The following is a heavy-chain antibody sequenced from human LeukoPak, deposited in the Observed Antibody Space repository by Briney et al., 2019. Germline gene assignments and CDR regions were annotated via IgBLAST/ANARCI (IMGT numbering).Heavy chain of an antibody. J-gene: IGHJ4*02. CDR1: GFTFSSYW. Sequence: GSLRLSCAASGFTFSSYWMSWVRQPPGKGLEWIGEIFRTGTTNYNPSLKSRVTISLDKSKNQFSLKLSSVTAADTAVYYCARHQAGANTFDYWGQGTLVTVSS. D-gene: IGHD1-26*01. CDR3: ARHQAGANTFDY. V-gene: IGHV4-4*02. CDR2: IFRTGTT.